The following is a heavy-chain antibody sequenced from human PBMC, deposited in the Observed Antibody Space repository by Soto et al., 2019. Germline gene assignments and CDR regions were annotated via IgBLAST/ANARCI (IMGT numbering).Heavy chain of an antibody. CDR2: IHNTGNT. Sequence: QVQLQESGPGLVMPSQTLSLTCAVSGGSIDDINSYWTWIRQSPGRSPEWIGYIHNTGNTFYSPSLKRRPAISIEKSKSQGSLKLSAVTAADTAFYYCARSTYGEGYPHFFADWGQGTLVTVSS. CDR3: ARSTYGEGYPHFFAD. V-gene: IGHV4-30-4*01. CDR1: GGSIDDINSY. D-gene: IGHD3-16*02. J-gene: IGHJ4*02.